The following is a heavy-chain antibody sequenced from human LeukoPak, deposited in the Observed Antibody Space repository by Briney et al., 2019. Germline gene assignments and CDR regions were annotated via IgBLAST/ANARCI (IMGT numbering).Heavy chain of an antibody. CDR3: AKGRSSGWYLYQPPLQH. J-gene: IGHJ1*01. CDR2: ISGSGGST. CDR1: GFTFSSYA. Sequence: GAPLRLSCAASGFTFSSYAMSWVRQAPGKGLEWVSAISGSGGSTYYADSVKGRFTISRGTSKNTLYLQMNSLRAEDRAVYYCAKGRSSGWYLYQPPLQHWGQGTLVTVSS. D-gene: IGHD6-19*01. V-gene: IGHV3-23*01.